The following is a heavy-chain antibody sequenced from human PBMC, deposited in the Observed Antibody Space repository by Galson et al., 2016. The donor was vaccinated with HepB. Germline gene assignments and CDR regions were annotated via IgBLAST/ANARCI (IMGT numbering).Heavy chain of an antibody. CDR2: IKDDGSEK. CDR1: GLTFRSYW. J-gene: IGHJ1*01. CDR3: AGGSGWDAEH. Sequence: SLRLSCAASGLTFRSYWMNWVREARGKGLEWVANIKDDGSEKNYVDSVKGRLTISRDNAQNSLYLQMNTLRAEDTAVYYCAGGSGWDAEHWGQGTLVTVSS. V-gene: IGHV3-7*03. D-gene: IGHD1-26*01.